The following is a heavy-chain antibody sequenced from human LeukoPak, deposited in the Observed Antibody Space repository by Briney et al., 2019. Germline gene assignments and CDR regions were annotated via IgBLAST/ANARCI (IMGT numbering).Heavy chain of an antibody. CDR3: ARHYDSNGYQDS. J-gene: IGHJ5*02. Sequence: RAGGSLRLSCAASGFIFSPYSMNWVRQAPGKGLEWLSYISSSSDVVHYADSVKGRFTISRDNAKNSLYLEMNSLRAEDTAVYYCARHYDSNGYQDSWGQGTLVTVSS. CDR1: GFIFSPYS. D-gene: IGHD3-22*01. CDR2: ISSSSDVV. V-gene: IGHV3-48*01.